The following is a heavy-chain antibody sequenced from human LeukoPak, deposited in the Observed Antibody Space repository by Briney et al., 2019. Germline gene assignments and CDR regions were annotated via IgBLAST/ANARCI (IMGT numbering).Heavy chain of an antibody. CDR3: ARILYDSSGYPPPGFDY. V-gene: IGHV4-59*01. J-gene: IGHJ4*02. CDR1: GGSISSYY. Sequence: PSETLSLTCTVSGGSISSYYWSWIRQPPGKGLEWIGYIYYSGSTNYNPSLKSRVTISVDTSKNQFSLMLSSVTAADTAVYYCARILYDSSGYPPPGFDYWGQGTLVTVSS. CDR2: IYYSGST. D-gene: IGHD3-22*01.